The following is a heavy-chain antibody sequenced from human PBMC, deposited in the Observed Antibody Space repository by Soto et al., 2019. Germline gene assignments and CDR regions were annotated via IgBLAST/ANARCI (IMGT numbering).Heavy chain of an antibody. CDR2: ISGSSSTI. V-gene: IGHV3-48*01. D-gene: IGHD3-9*01. CDR3: TRGFDWPTDGMDV. Sequence: GSLRLSCAASGFTFSSYSMNWVRQAPGKGLEWVSYISGSSSTIYYADSVKGRFTISRDNAKNSLYLQMNSLRAEDTAVYYVTRGFDWPTDGMDVWGQGTTVTVSS. CDR1: GFTFSSYS. J-gene: IGHJ6*02.